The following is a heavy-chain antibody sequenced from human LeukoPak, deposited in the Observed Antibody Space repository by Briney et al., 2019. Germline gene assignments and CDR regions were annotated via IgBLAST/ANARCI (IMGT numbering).Heavy chain of an antibody. D-gene: IGHD5-12*01. CDR3: ARHRLLGGDIL. CDR2: IYYSGNT. V-gene: IGHV4-59*08. J-gene: IGHJ4*02. Sequence: SETLSLTCTVSGGSISSHHWSWIRQPPGKGLEWIGYIYYSGNTNYNPSLKSRVTISVDTSKTQFSLKLSSVTAADTAVYYCARHRLLGGDILWGQGTLVTVSA. CDR1: GGSISSHH.